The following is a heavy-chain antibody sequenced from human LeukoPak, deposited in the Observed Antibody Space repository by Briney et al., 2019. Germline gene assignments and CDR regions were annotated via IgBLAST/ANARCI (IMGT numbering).Heavy chain of an antibody. V-gene: IGHV1-2*02. CDR2: INPNSGGT. CDR3: AREDFYDSGSNDY. Sequence: ASVKVSCKASGYTFTGYYMHWVRQAPGQGLEWMGWINPNSGGTNYAQKFQGRVTITRNTSISTAYMELSSLRSEDTAVYYCAREDFYDSGSNDYWGQGTLVTVSS. J-gene: IGHJ4*02. CDR1: GYTFTGYY. D-gene: IGHD3-22*01.